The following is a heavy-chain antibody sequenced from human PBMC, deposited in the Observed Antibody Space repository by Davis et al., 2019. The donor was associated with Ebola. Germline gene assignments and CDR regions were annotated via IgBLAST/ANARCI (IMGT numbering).Heavy chain of an antibody. CDR1: GGSFSGYY. D-gene: IGHD6-13*01. CDR2: INHSGST. Sequence: GSLRLSCAVYGGSFSGYYWSWIRQPPGKGLEWIGEINHSGSTNYNPSLKSRVTISVDTSKNQFSLKLSSVTAADTAVYYCARGGAAADQARTLEIDYWGQGTLVTVSS. J-gene: IGHJ4*02. CDR3: ARGGAAADQARTLEIDY. V-gene: IGHV4-34*01.